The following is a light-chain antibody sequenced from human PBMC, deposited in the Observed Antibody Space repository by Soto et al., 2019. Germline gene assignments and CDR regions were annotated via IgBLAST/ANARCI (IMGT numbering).Light chain of an antibody. CDR1: QSVLYSSNNKNY. J-gene: IGKJ1*01. CDR2: WAS. V-gene: IGKV4-1*01. CDR3: QQYYSTPWT. Sequence: DIVRTQSPDSLAVSMSERATINCKSSQSVLYSSNNKNYLAWYQQKPGQPPKLLIYWASTRESGVPDRFSGSGSGTDFTLTISSLQAEDVAVYYCQQYYSTPWTFGQG.